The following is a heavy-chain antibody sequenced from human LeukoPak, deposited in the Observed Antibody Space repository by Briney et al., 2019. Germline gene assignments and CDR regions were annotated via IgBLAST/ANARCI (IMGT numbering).Heavy chain of an antibody. V-gene: IGHV3-23*01. Sequence: PGGSLRLSRAVSGFPFSTYVMNWVHQAPGKGLEWVSVITGSGGFTQYADSVKGRFTISRDNSKNTVYLQMNSLRVEDTALYYCVRSLDYWGQGTLVTVSS. CDR1: GFPFSTYV. CDR2: ITGSGGFT. CDR3: VRSLDY. J-gene: IGHJ4*02.